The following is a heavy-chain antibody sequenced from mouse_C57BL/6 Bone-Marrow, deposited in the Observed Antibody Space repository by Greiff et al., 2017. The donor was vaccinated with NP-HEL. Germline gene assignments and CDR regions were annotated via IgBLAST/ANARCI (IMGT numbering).Heavy chain of an antibody. J-gene: IGHJ1*03. CDR2: ISYSGST. CDR3: ARWRYYSNYDWYFDV. D-gene: IGHD2-5*01. V-gene: IGHV3-8*01. CDR1: GYSITSDY. Sequence: EVKLQESGPGLAKPSQTLSLTCSVTGYSITSDYWNWIRKFPGNKLEYMGYISYSGSTYSNPSLKSRISITRDTSKNQYYLQLNSVTTEDTATYYCARWRYYSNYDWYFDVWGTGTTVTVSS.